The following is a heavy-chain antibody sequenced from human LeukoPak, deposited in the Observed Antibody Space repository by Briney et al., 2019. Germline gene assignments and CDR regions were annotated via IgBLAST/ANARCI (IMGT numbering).Heavy chain of an antibody. CDR1: GYTFTSYD. CDR3: ARDEGIVVVPAAIRGEYNWFDP. D-gene: IGHD2-2*02. J-gene: IGHJ5*02. Sequence: ASVKVSCKASGYTFTSYDINWVRQATGQGLEWMGWMNPNSGNTGYAQKFQGRVTMTRNTSISTAYMELSSLRSEDTAVYYCARDEGIVVVPAAIRGEYNWFDPWGQETLVTVSS. CDR2: MNPNSGNT. V-gene: IGHV1-8*01.